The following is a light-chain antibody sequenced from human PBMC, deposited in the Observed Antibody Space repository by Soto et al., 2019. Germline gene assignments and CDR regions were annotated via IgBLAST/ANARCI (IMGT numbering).Light chain of an antibody. Sequence: EIILRKSPGTLALSPGDGATLSCRASQTVNRNYLAWYHQRPGQPPRLLIYGVSNRASGVPDRFSGDGSGTEFTLTIGRLDPDDFGVYYCQQYIDSPRTFGQGTRVEVK. CDR2: GVS. J-gene: IGKJ1*01. CDR1: QTVNRNY. V-gene: IGKV3-20*01. CDR3: QQYIDSPRT.